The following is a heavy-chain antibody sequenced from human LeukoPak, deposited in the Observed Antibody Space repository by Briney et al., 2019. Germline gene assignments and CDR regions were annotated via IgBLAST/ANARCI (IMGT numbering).Heavy chain of an antibody. D-gene: IGHD2-2*01. Sequence: GGSLRLSCAAAGFTFSSYAMSWVRQAPGKGLEWVSAISGSGGSTYYADSVKGRFTISRDNSKNTLYLQMNSLRAEDTAVYYCAKAVGYCSSTSCYAPEDYYYGMDVWGKGTTVTVSS. V-gene: IGHV3-23*01. CDR2: ISGSGGST. CDR3: AKAVGYCSSTSCYAPEDYYYGMDV. J-gene: IGHJ6*04. CDR1: GFTFSSYA.